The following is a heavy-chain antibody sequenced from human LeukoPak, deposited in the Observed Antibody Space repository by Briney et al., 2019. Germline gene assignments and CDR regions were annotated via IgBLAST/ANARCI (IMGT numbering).Heavy chain of an antibody. D-gene: IGHD1-26*01. CDR2: ISAYNGNT. CDR1: GYTFTSYG. CDR3: ARDSGKWEQERGFDP. V-gene: IGHV1-18*01. Sequence: GASVKVSCKASGYTFTSYGISWVRQAPGQGLEWMGWISAYNGNTNYAQKLQGRVTMTTDTSTSTAYMELRSLRSDDTAVYYCARDSGKWEQERGFDPWGQGTLVTVSS. J-gene: IGHJ5*02.